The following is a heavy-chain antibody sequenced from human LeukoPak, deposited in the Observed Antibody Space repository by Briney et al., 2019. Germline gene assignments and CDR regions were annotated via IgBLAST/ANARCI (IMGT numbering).Heavy chain of an antibody. D-gene: IGHD2-15*01. CDR2: IYYSGST. V-gene: IGHV4-59*01. Sequence: SETLSLTCTVSGGSISIYYWSWIRQPPGKGLEWIGYIYYSGSTNYNPSLKSRVTISVDTSKNQFSLKLSSVTAADTAVYYCARGKKEVVVAAHLFDYWGQGTLVTVSS. CDR1: GGSISIYY. CDR3: ARGKKEVVVAAHLFDY. J-gene: IGHJ4*02.